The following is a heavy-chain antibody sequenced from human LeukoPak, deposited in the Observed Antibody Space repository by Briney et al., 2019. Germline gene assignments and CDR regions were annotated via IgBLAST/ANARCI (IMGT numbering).Heavy chain of an antibody. Sequence: SETLSLTCTVSGGSISSSSYYWGWIRQPPGKGLEWIGSIYYSGSTYYNPSLKSRATISVDTSKNQFSLKLSSVTAADTAVYYCARGGYGDYRYYYGMDVWGQGTTVTVSS. D-gene: IGHD4-17*01. CDR1: GGSISSSSYY. J-gene: IGHJ6*02. CDR2: IYYSGST. V-gene: IGHV4-39*07. CDR3: ARGGYGDYRYYYGMDV.